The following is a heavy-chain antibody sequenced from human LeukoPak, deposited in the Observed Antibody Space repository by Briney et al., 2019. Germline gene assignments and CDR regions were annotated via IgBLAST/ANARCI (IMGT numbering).Heavy chain of an antibody. CDR3: ATRRFGELTY. CDR2: LYHGGST. D-gene: IGHD3-10*01. Sequence: GGSLRLSCTASGFTFGDYDMSWVRQAPGKGLEWVSILYHGGSTYYADSVKGRFSISRDTSKNTLYLQMNSLRVEDTAVYYCATRRFGELTYWGQGTLVTVSS. J-gene: IGHJ4*02. CDR1: GFTFGDYD. V-gene: IGHV3-66*01.